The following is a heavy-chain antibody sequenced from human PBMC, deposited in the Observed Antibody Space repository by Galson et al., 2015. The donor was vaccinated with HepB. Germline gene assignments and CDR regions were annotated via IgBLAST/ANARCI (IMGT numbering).Heavy chain of an antibody. CDR2: ISGSGATS. CDR1: GFAFSSYA. CDR3: AKDSGLSARGRFDY. J-gene: IGHJ4*02. Sequence: SLRLSCAASGFAFSSYAMSWVRQAPGKGLEWVLGISGSGATSYYADSLKGRFTISRDNFENTLYLQMNSLRAEDTAVYYCAKDSGLSARGRFDYWGQGTLVTVSS. V-gene: IGHV3-23*01. D-gene: IGHD3-10*01.